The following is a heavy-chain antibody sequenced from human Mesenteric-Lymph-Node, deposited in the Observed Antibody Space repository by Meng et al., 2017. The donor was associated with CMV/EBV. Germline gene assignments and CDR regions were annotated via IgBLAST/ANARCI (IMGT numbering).Heavy chain of an antibody. D-gene: IGHD3-10*01. CDR3: ASMRVRGPPGYYFDY. V-gene: IGHV4-61*01. Sequence: SETLSLTCTVSGGSVSSGSYYWSWIRQPPGKGLEWIGYIYYSGSTYYNPSLKSRVTISVDTSKNQFSLKLSSVTAADTAVYYCASMRVRGPPGYYFDYWGQGTLVTVSS. J-gene: IGHJ4*02. CDR2: IYYSGST. CDR1: GGSVSSGSYY.